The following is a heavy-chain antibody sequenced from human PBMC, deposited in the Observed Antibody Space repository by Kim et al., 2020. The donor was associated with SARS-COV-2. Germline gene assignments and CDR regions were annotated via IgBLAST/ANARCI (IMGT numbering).Heavy chain of an antibody. Sequence: SETLSLTCTVSGGSISNSPGYYWGWVRQPPGKWLEWFGSIFYIGNTYYQPSLVSRVTMSVDTSKNQFSLSLTSVTAADTAVYYCARSGYDRIGGDYWGQGTLVIVSS. J-gene: IGHJ4*02. CDR3: ARSGYDRIGGDY. CDR2: IFYIGNT. V-gene: IGHV4-39*01. CDR1: GGSISNSPGYY. D-gene: IGHD5-12*01.